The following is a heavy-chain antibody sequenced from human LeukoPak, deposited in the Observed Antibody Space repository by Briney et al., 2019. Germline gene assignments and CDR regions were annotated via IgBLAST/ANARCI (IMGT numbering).Heavy chain of an antibody. CDR3: ARGLYYYDSNGRTPYDY. V-gene: IGHV1-8*01. CDR1: GYTFISYD. CDR2: MNPNSGIT. Sequence: ASVKVSCKASGYTFISYDINWVQQATGQGLEWMGRMNPNSGITGYAQKFQGRVSMTRNTSIGTAYMELSSLKSEDTAVYYCARGLYYYDSNGRTPYDYWGQGTLVTVSS. D-gene: IGHD3-22*01. J-gene: IGHJ4*02.